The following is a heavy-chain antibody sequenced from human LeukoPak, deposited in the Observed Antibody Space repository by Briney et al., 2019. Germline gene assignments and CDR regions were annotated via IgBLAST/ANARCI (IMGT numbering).Heavy chain of an antibody. J-gene: IGHJ4*02. CDR3: AKRSGDSYYLDS. D-gene: IGHD2-15*01. CDR1: GFTFSSYA. Sequence: GGSLRLSCAASGFTFSSYAMSWVRQAPGKGLEWVPAISGSGGSTYYADSVKGRFTISRDTSKSTLYLQMNSLRAEDTAVYYCAKRSGDSYYLDSWGQGTLVTVSS. V-gene: IGHV3-23*01. CDR2: ISGSGGST.